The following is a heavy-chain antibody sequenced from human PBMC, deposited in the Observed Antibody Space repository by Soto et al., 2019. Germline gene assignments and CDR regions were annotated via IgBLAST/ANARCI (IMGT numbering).Heavy chain of an antibody. J-gene: IGHJ6*02. Sequence: ETLSLTCTVSGGSISSYYWSWIRQPPGKGLEWIGYIYYSGSTNYNPSLKSRVTISVDTSKNQFSLKLSSVTAADTAVYYCAREIWFPPGDYYYYGMDVWGQGTTVTVSS. CDR1: GGSISSYY. CDR3: AREIWFPPGDYYYYGMDV. V-gene: IGHV4-59*01. CDR2: IYYSGST. D-gene: IGHD3-9*01.